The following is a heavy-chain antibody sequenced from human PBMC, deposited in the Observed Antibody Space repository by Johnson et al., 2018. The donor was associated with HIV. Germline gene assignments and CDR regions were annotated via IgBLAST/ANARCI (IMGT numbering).Heavy chain of an antibody. Sequence: QVQLVESGGGLVQPGGSLRLSCAASKFTFSRYAMHWVRQAPGKGLEWVAVISYDGSNKYYADSVKGPFTISRDNSKNTLDLQMNRLRAQDTAVYYCARDWEGYAFDIWGQGTMVTVSS. V-gene: IGHV3-30-3*01. CDR1: KFTFSRYA. D-gene: IGHD1-26*01. CDR2: ISYDGSNK. CDR3: ARDWEGYAFDI. J-gene: IGHJ3*02.